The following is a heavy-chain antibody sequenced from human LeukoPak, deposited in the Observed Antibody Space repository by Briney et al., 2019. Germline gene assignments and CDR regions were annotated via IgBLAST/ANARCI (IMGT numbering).Heavy chain of an antibody. Sequence: SETLSLTCTVSGGSISSSSYYWGWIRQPPGKGLEWIGEINHSGSTNYNPSLKSRVTISVDTSKNQFSLKLSSVTAADTAVYYCARGHRIALERLLFGPYGMDVWGQGTTVTVSS. CDR3: ARGHRIALERLLFGPYGMDV. V-gene: IGHV4-39*07. J-gene: IGHJ6*02. D-gene: IGHD3-3*01. CDR2: INHSGST. CDR1: GGSISSSSYY.